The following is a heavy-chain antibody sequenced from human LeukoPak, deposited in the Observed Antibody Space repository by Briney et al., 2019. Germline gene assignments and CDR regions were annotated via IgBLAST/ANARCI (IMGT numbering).Heavy chain of an antibody. CDR1: GGSISSYY. CDR3: ARHPYSSRDYYYYGMDV. D-gene: IGHD6-13*01. J-gene: IGHJ6*02. V-gene: IGHV4-59*08. Sequence: PSETLSLTCTVSGGSISSYYWSWIRQPPGKGLGWIGYIYYSGSTNYNPSLKSRVTISVDTSKNQFSLKLSSVTAADTAVYYCARHPYSSRDYYYYGMDVWGQGTTVTVSS. CDR2: IYYSGST.